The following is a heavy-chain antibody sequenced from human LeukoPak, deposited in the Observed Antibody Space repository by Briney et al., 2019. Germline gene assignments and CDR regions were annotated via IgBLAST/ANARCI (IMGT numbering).Heavy chain of an antibody. J-gene: IGHJ4*02. V-gene: IGHV4-34*01. CDR3: ARQTGSGLFILP. D-gene: IGHD3/OR15-3a*01. CDR1: GVSFSDYY. CDR2: IYYTGNT. Sequence: PSETLSLTCAVYGVSFSDYYWNWIRQPPGMGLEWIGSIYYTGNTYYNASLKSQVSISIDTSKNQFSLKLTSVTAADTAVYYCARQTGSGLFILPGGQGTLVTVSS.